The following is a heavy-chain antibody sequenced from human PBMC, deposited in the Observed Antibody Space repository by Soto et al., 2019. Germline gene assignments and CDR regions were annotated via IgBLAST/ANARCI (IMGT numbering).Heavy chain of an antibody. D-gene: IGHD2-21*02. CDR1: GFTFSNAW. J-gene: IGHJ4*02. V-gene: IGHV3-15*01. Sequence: LRLSCAASGFTFSNAWMSWVRQAPGKGLEWVGRIKSKTDGGTTDYAAPVKGRFTISRDDSKNTLYLQMNSLKTEDTAVYYCTTEVTPKGLSYFWGQGTLVTVSS. CDR3: TTEVTPKGLSYF. CDR2: IKSKTDGGTT.